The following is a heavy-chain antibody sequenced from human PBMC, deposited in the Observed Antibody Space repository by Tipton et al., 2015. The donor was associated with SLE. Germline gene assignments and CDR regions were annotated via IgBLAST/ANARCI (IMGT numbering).Heavy chain of an antibody. Sequence: TFSSYWMGWIRQPPGKGLEWIGSIYYSGSTYYNPSLKSRVTISVDTSKNQFSLKLSSVTAADTAVYYCARQEGPTLRFDPWGQGTLVTVSS. J-gene: IGHJ5*02. CDR1: TFSSYW. CDR2: IYYSGST. D-gene: IGHD2-15*01. V-gene: IGHV4-39*01. CDR3: ARQEGPTLRFDP.